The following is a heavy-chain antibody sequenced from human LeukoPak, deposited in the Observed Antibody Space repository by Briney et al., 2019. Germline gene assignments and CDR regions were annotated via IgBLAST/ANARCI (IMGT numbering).Heavy chain of an antibody. V-gene: IGHV1-69*05. CDR1: GGTFSSYA. CDR3: TRDDSSGYAAFDI. J-gene: IGHJ3*02. D-gene: IGHD3-22*01. Sequence: SVKVSCKASGGTFSSYAISWVRQAPGQGLEWMGGIIPIFGTANYAQKFQGRVTITTDESTSTAYMELSSLRSEDTAVYYCTRDDSSGYAAFDIWGQGTMVTVSS. CDR2: IIPIFGTA.